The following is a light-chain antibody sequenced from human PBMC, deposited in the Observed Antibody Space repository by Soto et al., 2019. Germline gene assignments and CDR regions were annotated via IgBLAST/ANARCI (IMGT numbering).Light chain of an antibody. V-gene: IGKV3-20*01. CDR2: DAS. Sequence: EVALTQSPCTLSLSAGARATPSCGASQSIDKNYLTWYQQKTGQAPRVLIYDASTRATGIPDRFSGSGYGTDFNLTISRLEPEDFAVYYCQQYGSSPWTFGQGTKVDIK. CDR3: QQYGSSPWT. J-gene: IGKJ1*01. CDR1: QSIDKNY.